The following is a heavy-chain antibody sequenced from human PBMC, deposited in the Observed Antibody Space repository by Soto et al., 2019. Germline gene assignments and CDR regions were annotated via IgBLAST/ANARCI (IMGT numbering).Heavy chain of an antibody. V-gene: IGHV3-30-3*01. CDR3: ARDKDPLPTTGCMDV. Sequence: PVGSLRLSCAASGFTFSSYAMHWVRQAPGKGLEWVAVISYDGSNKYYADSVKGRFTISRDNSKNTLYLQMNSLRAEDTAVYYCARDKDPLPTTGCMDVWGQGTTVTVSS. CDR2: ISYDGSNK. J-gene: IGHJ6*02. CDR1: GFTFSSYA. D-gene: IGHD1-1*01.